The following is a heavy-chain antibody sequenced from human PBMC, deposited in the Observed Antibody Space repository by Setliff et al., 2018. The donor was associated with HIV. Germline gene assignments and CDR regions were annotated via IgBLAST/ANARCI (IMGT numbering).Heavy chain of an antibody. CDR2: ISRNSGSI. J-gene: IGHJ4*02. CDR3: AKDSRGGFYYFDY. V-gene: IGHV3-9*01. CDR1: GFTLDDYA. Sequence: GGSLRLSCAASGFTLDDYAMHWVRQAPGKGLEWVSGISRNSGSIGYADSVKGRFTISRDNAKNSLYLQMNSLRAEDTALYYCAKDSRGGFYYFDYWGQGTLVTVSS. D-gene: IGHD3-16*01.